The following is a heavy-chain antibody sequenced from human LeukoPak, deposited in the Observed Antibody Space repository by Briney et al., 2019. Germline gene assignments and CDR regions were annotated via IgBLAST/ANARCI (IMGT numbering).Heavy chain of an antibody. J-gene: IGHJ4*02. D-gene: IGHD6-19*01. CDR2: IYYSGST. Sequence: SETLSLTCTVSGGSINTNTYYWAWIRQSPGKGLEWIGSIYYSGSTYYNPSLKSRVTISVDTSKNQFSLKLSSVTAADTAVYYCARAPRIYSSGWYGSSYYFDYWGQGTLVTVSS. CDR1: GGSINTNTYY. CDR3: ARAPRIYSSGWYGSSYYFDY. V-gene: IGHV4-39*07.